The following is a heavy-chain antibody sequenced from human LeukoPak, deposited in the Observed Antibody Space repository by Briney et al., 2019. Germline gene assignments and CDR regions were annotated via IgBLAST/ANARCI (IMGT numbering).Heavy chain of an antibody. Sequence: GSLRLSCAASGFTFSSYGMHWVRQAPGKGLEWVAVIWYDGSNKYYADSVKGRFTISRDNSKNTLYLQMNSLRAEDTAVYYCARGNDYSLFYDYWGQGTLVTVSS. D-gene: IGHD4-11*01. V-gene: IGHV3-33*01. J-gene: IGHJ4*02. CDR1: GFTFSSYG. CDR3: ARGNDYSLFYDY. CDR2: IWYDGSNK.